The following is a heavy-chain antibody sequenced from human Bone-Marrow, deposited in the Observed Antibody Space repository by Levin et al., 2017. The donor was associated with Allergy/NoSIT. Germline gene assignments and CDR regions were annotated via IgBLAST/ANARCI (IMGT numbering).Heavy chain of an antibody. J-gene: IGHJ6*02. V-gene: IGHV3-48*03. CDR2: ISSSGTAI. Sequence: GESLKISCAGSGFIFQTYEMNWVRQAPGKGLEWISYISSSGTAIEYADSVKGRFTISRDDAKNSLYLQMNSLRGEDTAVYYCARDLTDRARAGGMDVWGQGTTVTVSS. CDR3: ARDLTDRARAGGMDV. D-gene: IGHD3-10*01. CDR1: GFIFQTYE.